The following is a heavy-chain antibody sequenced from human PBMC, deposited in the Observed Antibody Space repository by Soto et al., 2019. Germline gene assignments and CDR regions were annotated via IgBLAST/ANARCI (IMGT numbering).Heavy chain of an antibody. D-gene: IGHD3-9*01. Sequence: ASVKVSCKASGYTITSYGMSWVRQAPRQGLEWMGWISAYNGNTNYAQKLQGRVTMITDTSPRNVDMDLGSLLTDDTAPYHCAIYKRYFDWSPYSGMEVWGQGTTVTASS. J-gene: IGHJ6*02. V-gene: IGHV1-18*04. CDR3: AIYKRYFDWSPYSGMEV. CDR1: GYTITSYG. CDR2: ISAYNGNT.